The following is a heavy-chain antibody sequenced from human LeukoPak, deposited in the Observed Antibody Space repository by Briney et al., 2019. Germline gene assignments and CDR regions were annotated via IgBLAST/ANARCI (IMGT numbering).Heavy chain of an antibody. CDR3: ARHYYDSSGFDAFDI. D-gene: IGHD3-22*01. CDR2: INDSGIT. V-gene: IGHV4-34*01. CDR1: GGSFSGYY. Sequence: PSETLSLTCAVYGGSFSGYYWSWIRQPPGKGLEWIGEINDSGITKYNPSLKSRVTISVDTSKNQFSLKLSSVTAADTAVYYCARHYYDSSGFDAFDIWGQGTMVTVSS. J-gene: IGHJ3*02.